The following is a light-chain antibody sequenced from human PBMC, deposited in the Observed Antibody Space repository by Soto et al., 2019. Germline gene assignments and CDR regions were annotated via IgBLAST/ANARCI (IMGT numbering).Light chain of an antibody. CDR3: ISYTVSRSYV. CDR1: SSDIGTYDR. V-gene: IGLV2-14*01. Sequence: QSVLTQPASVSGSPGQSITISCSGTSSDIGTYDRVAWFQQFPGKTPKLVIYSVSDRPSGVSYRFSGSKSGNTASLTISGLQADGEADYYCISYTVSRSYVFGTGTKVTVL. CDR2: SVS. J-gene: IGLJ1*01.